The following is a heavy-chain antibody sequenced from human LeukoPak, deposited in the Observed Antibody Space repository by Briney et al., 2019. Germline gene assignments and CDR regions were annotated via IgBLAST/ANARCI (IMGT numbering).Heavy chain of an antibody. D-gene: IGHD3-10*01. CDR2: IKQDGREK. Sequence: GGSLRLSCAASGFTFRRYWMSWARPPSGKGREWGANIKQDGREKNYVDSVKGRFTISRDNAKNSLYLQINSLRAEDTAVYYCVGLGENYWGQGTLVSVSS. CDR3: VGLGENY. CDR1: GFTFRRYW. V-gene: IGHV3-7*02. J-gene: IGHJ4*02.